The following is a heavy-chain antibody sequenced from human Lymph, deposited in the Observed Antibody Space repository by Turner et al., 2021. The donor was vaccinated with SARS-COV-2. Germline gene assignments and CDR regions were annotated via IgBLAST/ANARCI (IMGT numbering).Heavy chain of an antibody. J-gene: IGHJ6*02. D-gene: IGHD3-10*01. Sequence: QVQLVESGGGVVQPGRSLRPSCAASGLTFSTFAIYWVRQAPGKGLEWVAVMSYDGSNKYYADSVKGRFTISRDNSKNTLYLQMNSLRAEDTAVYYCARYASGGYFYYGMDVWGQGTTVTVSS. V-gene: IGHV3-30*04. CDR1: GLTFSTFA. CDR3: ARYASGGYFYYGMDV. CDR2: MSYDGSNK.